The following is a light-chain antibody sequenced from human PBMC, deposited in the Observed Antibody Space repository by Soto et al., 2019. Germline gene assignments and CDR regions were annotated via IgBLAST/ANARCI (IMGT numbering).Light chain of an antibody. CDR1: QSVSASF. V-gene: IGKV3-20*01. Sequence: EIVLTQSPGTPSLSPGETATLSCRASQSVSASFLAWYQQKPGQAPRLLIYGASRRATGIPDRFSGGGSETDFTVTISRLEPEDFAVYYCQQYGTSPPEYTFGQGTKLEIK. CDR2: GAS. J-gene: IGKJ2*01. CDR3: QQYGTSPPEYT.